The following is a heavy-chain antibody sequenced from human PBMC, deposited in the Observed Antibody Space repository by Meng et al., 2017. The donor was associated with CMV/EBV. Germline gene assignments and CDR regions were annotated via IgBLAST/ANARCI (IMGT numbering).Heavy chain of an antibody. D-gene: IGHD5-24*01. Sequence: GSGFTVTSKYMSWVRQAPGKGLEWVSVIYSGGITYYADSVRGRFTISRDNSKNTLYLQMNNLRAEDTAVYYCARGKGTDAYNDSFDYWGQGTLVTVSS. J-gene: IGHJ4*02. CDR2: IYSGGIT. CDR3: ARGKGTDAYNDSFDY. CDR1: GFTVTSKY. V-gene: IGHV3-53*01.